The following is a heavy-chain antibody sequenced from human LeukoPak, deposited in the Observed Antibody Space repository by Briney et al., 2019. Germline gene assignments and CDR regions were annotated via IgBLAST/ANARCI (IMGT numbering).Heavy chain of an antibody. CDR3: ARVDRYHYYLDV. V-gene: IGHV1-69*05. Sequence: SVKVSCTASGGTFSSYSITWVRQAPGQGLEWMGGIMPLFNTANYAQQFQGRVTITTDESTSTAYMELSSLRFEGTAMYYCARVDRYHYYLDVWGKGTTVTVSS. CDR2: IMPLFNTA. J-gene: IGHJ6*03. CDR1: GGTFSSYS.